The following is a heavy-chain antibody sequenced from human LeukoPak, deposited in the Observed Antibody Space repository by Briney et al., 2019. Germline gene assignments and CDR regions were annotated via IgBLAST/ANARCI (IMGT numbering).Heavy chain of an antibody. CDR2: ISSSSSSI. CDR3: ARGPDPVVRGPRRAFDL. D-gene: IGHD3-10*01. J-gene: IGHJ3*01. CDR1: GFTFSSCS. Sequence: GGSLRLSCATSGFTFSSCSMNWVRQAPGKGLEWVSSISSSSSSIYYADSVKGRFTISRDDSKNTVYLQMNSLGVDDTALYYCARGPDPVVRGPRRAFDLWGQGTMVTVSS. V-gene: IGHV3-21*01.